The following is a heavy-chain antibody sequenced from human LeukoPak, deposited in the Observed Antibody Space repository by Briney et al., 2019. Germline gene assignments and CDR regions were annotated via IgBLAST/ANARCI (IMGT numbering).Heavy chain of an antibody. CDR2: ISAYNGNT. J-gene: IGHJ5*02. Sequence: ASVKVSCKASGYTFTSYGISWVRQAPGLGLEWMGWISAYNGNTNYAQKFQGRVTMTTDTSSSTAYMELRSLRSDDTAVYYCARERCFDWLIPHNWFDPWGQGTLVTVSS. D-gene: IGHD3-9*01. V-gene: IGHV1-18*01. CDR1: GYTFTSYG. CDR3: ARERCFDWLIPHNWFDP.